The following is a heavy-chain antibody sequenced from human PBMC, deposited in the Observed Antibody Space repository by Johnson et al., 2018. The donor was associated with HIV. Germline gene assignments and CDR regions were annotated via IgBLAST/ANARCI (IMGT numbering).Heavy chain of an antibody. D-gene: IGHD4-23*01. CDR1: GFTFDDYA. J-gene: IGHJ3*02. CDR3: AKDIEWAPTVVTYPFDI. CDR2: ISWNSGSI. Sequence: QLVESGGGLVQPGRSLRLSCAASGFTFDDYAMHWVRQAPGKGLEWVSGISWNSGSIGYADSVKGRFTISRANAKKSLYLQMNSLIAEDTDVYYCAKDIEWAPTVVTYPFDIWGQGTMVTVSS. V-gene: IGHV3-9*01.